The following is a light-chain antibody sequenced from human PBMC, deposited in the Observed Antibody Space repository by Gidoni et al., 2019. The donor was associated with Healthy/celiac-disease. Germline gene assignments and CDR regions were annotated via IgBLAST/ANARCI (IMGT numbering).Light chain of an antibody. V-gene: IGKV3-20*01. CDR3: QQYGSSPPYT. J-gene: IGKJ2*01. Sequence: EIVLTQSPCTLSLSPGERANLSRRASQRGSSHYLAWYQQNPGQAPRLLIYGASSRATGIPDRFSGSGSGTDFTLTISRLEPEDFAVYYCQQYGSSPPYTFGQXTKLEIK. CDR1: QRGSSHY. CDR2: GAS.